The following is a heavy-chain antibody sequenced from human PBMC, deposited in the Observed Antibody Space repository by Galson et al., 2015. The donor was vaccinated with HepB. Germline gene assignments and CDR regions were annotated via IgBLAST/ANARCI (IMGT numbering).Heavy chain of an antibody. CDR1: GGSISSYY. CDR3: ARGSGSYGFLSGFDY. Sequence: ETLSLTCPVSGGSISSYYWSWIRQPAGKGLEWIGRIYTSGSTNYNPSLKSRVTMSVDTSKNQFSLKLSSVTAADTAVYYCARGSGSYGFLSGFDYWGQGTLVTVSS. D-gene: IGHD1-26*01. J-gene: IGHJ4*02. CDR2: IYTSGST. V-gene: IGHV4-4*07.